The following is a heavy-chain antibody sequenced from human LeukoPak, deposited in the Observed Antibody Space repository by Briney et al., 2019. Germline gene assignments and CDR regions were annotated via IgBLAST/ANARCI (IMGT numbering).Heavy chain of an antibody. CDR3: ARLMVAANIGYCSGGSCYSSDY. J-gene: IGHJ4*02. V-gene: IGHV1-69*04. Sequence: ASVKVSCKASGSTFSSYAISWVRQAPGQGLEWMGRIIPILGIANYAQKFQGRVTITADKSTSTAYMELSSLRSEDTAVYYCARLMVAANIGYCSGGSCYSSDYWGQGTLVTVSS. CDR1: GSTFSSYA. D-gene: IGHD2-15*01. CDR2: IIPILGIA.